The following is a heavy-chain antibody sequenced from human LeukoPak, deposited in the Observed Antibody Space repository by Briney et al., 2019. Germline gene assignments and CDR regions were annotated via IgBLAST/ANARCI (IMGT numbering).Heavy chain of an antibody. CDR2: TSSSSSYI. J-gene: IGHJ6*03. CDR1: GFTFSSYS. V-gene: IGHV3-21*01. CDR3: ASRDYYYYYMDV. D-gene: IGHD5-24*01. Sequence: GGSLRLSCAASGFTFSSYSMNWVRQAPGKGLEWVSSTSSSSSYIYYADSVKGRFTISRDNAKNSLYLQMNSLRAEDTAVYYCASRDYYYYYMDVWGKGTTVTVSS.